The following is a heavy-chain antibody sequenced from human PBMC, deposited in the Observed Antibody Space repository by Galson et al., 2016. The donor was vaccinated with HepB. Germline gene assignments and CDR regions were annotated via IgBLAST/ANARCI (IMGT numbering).Heavy chain of an antibody. CDR2: ISNSAYFT. Sequence: SLRLSCAASGFTFSDYYMSWIRQAPGKGLEWVSYISNSAYFTKYADSVKGRFTISRDNAKDLLYLQMDSLRVEDTAVYFCARAVLGAEAAAGDHWGQGTLVSVSS. CDR3: ARAVLGAEAAAGDH. J-gene: IGHJ4*02. D-gene: IGHD6-13*01. V-gene: IGHV3-11*05. CDR1: GFTFSDYY.